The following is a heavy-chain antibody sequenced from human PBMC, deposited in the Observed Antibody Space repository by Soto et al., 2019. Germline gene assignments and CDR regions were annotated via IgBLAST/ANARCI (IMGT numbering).Heavy chain of an antibody. CDR2: IYPGDSDT. CDR1: GYNFTNHW. Sequence: GESLKISCKGSGYNFTNHWIGWVRQVPGKGLEWMGIIYPGDSDTRYSPSFQGQVTISADKSISTASLQWSSLKASDTAIYYCASQTTSTSWSSFDYWGQGTLVTVSS. CDR3: ASQTTSTSWSSFDY. J-gene: IGHJ4*02. D-gene: IGHD6-13*01. V-gene: IGHV5-51*01.